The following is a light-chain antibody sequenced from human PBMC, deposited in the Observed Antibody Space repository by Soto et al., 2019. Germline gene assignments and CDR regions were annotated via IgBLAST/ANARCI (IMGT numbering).Light chain of an antibody. CDR2: EVT. CDR3: SSYSTSSTRV. Sequence: QSALTQPASVSGSPGQSIAIYCTGSSSDIGIYKYVSWYQQHPGKVPKLIIYEVTNRPSGVSNRFSGSKSGNTASLTISGLQAEVEADYYFSSYSTSSTRVFGPGTKLTVL. V-gene: IGLV2-14*01. J-gene: IGLJ1*01. CDR1: SSDIGIYKY.